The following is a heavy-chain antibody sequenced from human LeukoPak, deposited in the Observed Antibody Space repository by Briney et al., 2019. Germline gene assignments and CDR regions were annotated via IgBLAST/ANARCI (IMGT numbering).Heavy chain of an antibody. V-gene: IGHV4-4*07. D-gene: IGHD3-10*01. J-gene: IGHJ6*02. CDR3: ARDSLLLWFGELFRDNYYYYGMDV. CDR1: GGSISSYY. Sequence: TSETLSLTCTVSGGSISSYYWSWIRQPAGKGLEWIGRIYTSGSTNYNPSLKSRVTMPVDTSKNQFSLKLSSVTAADTAVYYCARDSLLLWFGELFRDNYYYYGMDVWGQGTTVTVSS. CDR2: IYTSGST.